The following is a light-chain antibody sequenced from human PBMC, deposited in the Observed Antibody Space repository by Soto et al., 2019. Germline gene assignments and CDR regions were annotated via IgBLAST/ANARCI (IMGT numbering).Light chain of an antibody. CDR3: GADQCSGTNFVDV. CDR2: VGNGGIVG. Sequence: QSVLTQPPSASASLGASVTLTCTLSSDYNNYKVDWYQQRPGKGPRFVMRVGNGGIVGSKGDGIPDRFPVLGSDPNRYLTINILQEEDESDYHCGADQCSGTNFVDVFGAGTKLTVL. J-gene: IGLJ2*01. CDR1: SDYNNYK. V-gene: IGLV9-49*01.